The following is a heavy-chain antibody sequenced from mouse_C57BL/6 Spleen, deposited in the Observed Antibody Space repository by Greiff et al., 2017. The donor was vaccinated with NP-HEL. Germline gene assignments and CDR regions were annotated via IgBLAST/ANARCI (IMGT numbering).Heavy chain of an antibody. CDR3: ARGNYYGSRDAMDY. CDR1: GYSITSGYY. V-gene: IGHV3-6*01. D-gene: IGHD1-1*01. J-gene: IGHJ4*01. Sequence: EVQLQESGPGLVKPSQSLSLTCSVTGYSITSGYYWNWIRQFPGNKLEWMGYISYDGSNNYNPSLKNRISITRDPSKNQFFLKLNSVTTEDTATYYCARGNYYGSRDAMDYWGQGTSVTVSS. CDR2: ISYDGSN.